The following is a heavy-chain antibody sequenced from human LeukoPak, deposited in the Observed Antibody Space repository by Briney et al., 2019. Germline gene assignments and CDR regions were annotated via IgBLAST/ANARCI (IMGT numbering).Heavy chain of an antibody. CDR3: ARYDPGYGNWFDP. CDR2: INHSGST. V-gene: IGHV4-34*01. CDR1: GGSFSGYY. Sequence: SETLSLTCAVYGGSFSGYYWSWIREPPGKGLEWIGEINHSGSTNYNPSLKSRVTISVDTSKNQFSLKLSSVTAADTAVYYCARYDPGYGNWFDPWGQGTLVTVSS. D-gene: IGHD3-10*01. J-gene: IGHJ5*02.